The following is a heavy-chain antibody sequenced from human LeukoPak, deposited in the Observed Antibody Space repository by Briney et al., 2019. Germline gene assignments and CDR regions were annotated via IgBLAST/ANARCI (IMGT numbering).Heavy chain of an antibody. CDR3: AKKRGETGDYFDY. CDR1: GFIFSNYA. Sequence: PGGSLRFYCVGSGFIFSNYAMNWVRQAPGKGLEWVSTISAAGDVTYHADSVKGRFTISRDNSKNKLFMQMNSLRAEDTAVYYCAKKRGETGDYFDYWGQGTLVTVSS. D-gene: IGHD7-27*01. V-gene: IGHV3-23*01. J-gene: IGHJ4*02. CDR2: ISAAGDVT.